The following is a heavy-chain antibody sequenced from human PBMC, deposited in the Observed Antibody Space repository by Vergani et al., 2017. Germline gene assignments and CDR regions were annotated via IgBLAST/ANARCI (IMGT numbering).Heavy chain of an antibody. CDR2: VNPNSGGT. D-gene: IGHD3-16*01. V-gene: IGHV1-2*02. J-gene: IGHJ4*02. CDR3: ARDTRGGEWSGGY. CDR1: GFTFSGYY. Sequence: QVQLVQSRAEVKKPGASVKVFCKTSGFTFSGYYIHWVRQAPGQGLEWMGWVNPNSGGTNYAQKFQGRVTMTRDTSINTAYMELNRLKSDDTAVYYCARDTRGGEWSGGYWGQGTLVTVSS.